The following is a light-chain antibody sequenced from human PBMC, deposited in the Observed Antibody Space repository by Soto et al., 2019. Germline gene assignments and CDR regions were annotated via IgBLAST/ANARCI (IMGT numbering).Light chain of an antibody. CDR2: AAS. CDR3: LRSFSTPLT. J-gene: IGKJ4*01. CDR1: QSISSY. Sequence: DIQMTQSPSSLSASVGDRVTITCRASQSISSYLHWYQQKPGKAPKLLIYAASSLQSGVPSRFSGSVSGTDFTLTISSLQPEDFATYYCLRSFSTPLTFGGGTKVEIK. V-gene: IGKV1-39*01.